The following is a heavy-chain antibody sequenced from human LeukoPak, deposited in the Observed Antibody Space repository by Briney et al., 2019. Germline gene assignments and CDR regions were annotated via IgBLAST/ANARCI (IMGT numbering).Heavy chain of an antibody. Sequence: ASVKVSCKASGYTFTNHAIVRVRQAPGQGLEWMGWVSAYNANTNYAQKFQGRVTMTTDTSTSTAYMELRSLRSDDTAMYYCARTSYYYGPNWFDPWGQGTLVTVSS. D-gene: IGHD3-10*01. CDR2: VSAYNANT. V-gene: IGHV1-18*01. J-gene: IGHJ5*02. CDR3: ARTSYYYGPNWFDP. CDR1: GYTFTNHA.